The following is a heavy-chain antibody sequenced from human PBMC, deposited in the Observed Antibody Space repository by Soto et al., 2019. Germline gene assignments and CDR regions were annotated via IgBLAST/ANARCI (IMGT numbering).Heavy chain of an antibody. CDR1: GFTFSNYD. D-gene: IGHD1-26*01. CDR3: AKEYSGTYSGLDY. V-gene: IGHV3-30*18. CDR2: ISYDGSNK. Sequence: GGSLRLSCAASGFTFSNYDMHWVRQAPGKGLEWVAVISYDGSNKYYADSVKGRFTISRDNSENTLYLQMNSLRVEDTALYYCAKEYSGTYSGLDYWGQGTLVTVSS. J-gene: IGHJ4*02.